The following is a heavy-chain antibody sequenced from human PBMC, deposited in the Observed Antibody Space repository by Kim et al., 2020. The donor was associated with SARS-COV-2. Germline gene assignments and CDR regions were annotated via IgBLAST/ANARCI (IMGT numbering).Heavy chain of an antibody. D-gene: IGHD6-13*01. CDR2: ISGSGGST. Sequence: GGSLRLSCAASGFTFSSYAMSWVRQAPGKGLEWVSAISGSGGSTYYADSVKGRFTISRDNSKNTLYLQMNSLRAEDTAVYYCATDIHVIAGADTGCMDVWGQGTPVTVSS. CDR3: ATDIHVIAGADTGCMDV. J-gene: IGHJ6*02. CDR1: GFTFSSYA. V-gene: IGHV3-23*01.